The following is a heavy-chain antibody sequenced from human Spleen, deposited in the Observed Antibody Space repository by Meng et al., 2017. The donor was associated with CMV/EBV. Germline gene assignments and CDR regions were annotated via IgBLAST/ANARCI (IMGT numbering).Heavy chain of an antibody. Sequence: GSLRLSCTVSRDSISSYYWSWIRQPPGKGLEWIGDIYYSGSTNYNPSLKSRVSISVDTSKNQLSLRLNSVTAADTAVYYCARSGLLRFHYFDYWGQGALVTVSS. CDR2: IYYSGST. CDR3: ARSGLLRFHYFDY. J-gene: IGHJ4*02. CDR1: RDSISSYY. V-gene: IGHV4-59*01. D-gene: IGHD2-15*01.